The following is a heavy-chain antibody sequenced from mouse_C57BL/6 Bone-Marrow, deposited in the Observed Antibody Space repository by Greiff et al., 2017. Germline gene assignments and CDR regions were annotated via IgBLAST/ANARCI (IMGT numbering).Heavy chain of an antibody. CDR2: IYPRSGNT. CDR1: GYTFTSYG. CDR3: ARSYPWYFDV. J-gene: IGHJ1*03. Sequence: VNVVESGAELARPGASVNLSCEASGYTFTSYGISWVKQRTGQGLEWIGEIYPRSGNTYYNEKFKGKATLTADKSSSTAYMELRSLTSEDSAVYFCARSYPWYFDVWGTGTTVTVSS. V-gene: IGHV1-81*01. D-gene: IGHD2-10*01.